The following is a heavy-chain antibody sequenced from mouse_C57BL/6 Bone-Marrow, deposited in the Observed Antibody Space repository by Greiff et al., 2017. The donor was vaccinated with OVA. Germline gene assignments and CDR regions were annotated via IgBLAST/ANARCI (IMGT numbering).Heavy chain of an antibody. CDR2: IYPRSGNT. CDR3: ARGDYYGSSWYFDV. Sequence: VQLQQSGAELARPGASVKLSCKASGYTFTSYGISWVKQRTGQGLEWIGEIYPRSGNTYYNEKFKGKATLTADKSSSTAYMELRSLTSEDSAVYFCARGDYYGSSWYFDVWGKGTTVTVSS. J-gene: IGHJ1*03. CDR1: GYTFTSYG. V-gene: IGHV1-81*01. D-gene: IGHD1-1*01.